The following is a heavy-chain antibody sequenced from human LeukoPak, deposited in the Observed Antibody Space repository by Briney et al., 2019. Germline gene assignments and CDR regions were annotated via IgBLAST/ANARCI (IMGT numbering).Heavy chain of an antibody. CDR2: IYYTGRT. CDR3: AQSLGSGNWIGNWFDP. V-gene: IGHV4-39*01. D-gene: IGHD1-1*01. CDR1: GGSISSSSHS. J-gene: IGHJ5*02. Sequence: TDTLSLTCTVSGGSISSSSHSWGWIRQPPGKGLEWTWTIYYTGRTYYNPSLESRLTIPVDTSKNQFSLNLTSVTAADTAIYYCAQSLGSGNWIGNWFDPWGQGTLVTV.